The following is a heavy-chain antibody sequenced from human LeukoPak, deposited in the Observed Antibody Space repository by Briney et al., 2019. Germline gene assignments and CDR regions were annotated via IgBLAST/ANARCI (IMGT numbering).Heavy chain of an antibody. V-gene: IGHV1-2*06. CDR2: INPNSGGT. D-gene: IGHD4-17*01. CDR3: ARSGFYGDYVIKEFDY. J-gene: IGHJ4*02. Sequence: ASVKVSCKASGYTFTGYYMHWVRQAPGQGLEWMGRINPNSGGTNYAQKFQGRVTMTRDTSISTAYMELSRLRSDDTAVYYCARSGFYGDYVIKEFDYWGQGTLVTVSS. CDR1: GYTFTGYY.